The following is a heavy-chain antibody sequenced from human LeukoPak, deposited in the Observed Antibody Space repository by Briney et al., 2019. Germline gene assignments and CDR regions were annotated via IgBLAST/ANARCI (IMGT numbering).Heavy chain of an antibody. D-gene: IGHD6-19*01. CDR1: GGSISSSSYY. V-gene: IGHV4-39*07. J-gene: IGHJ3*02. CDR2: IYYSGST. CDR3: ARDDQQWLAPNYAFDI. Sequence: SETLSLTCTVSGGSISSSSYYWGWIRQPPGKGLEWIGSIYYSGSTYYNPSLKSRVTISVDTSKNQFSLKLSSVTAADTAVYYCARDDQQWLAPNYAFDIWGQGTMVTVSS.